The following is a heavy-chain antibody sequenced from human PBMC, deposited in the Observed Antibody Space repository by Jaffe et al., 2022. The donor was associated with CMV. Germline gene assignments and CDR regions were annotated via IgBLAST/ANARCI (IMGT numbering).Heavy chain of an antibody. CDR2: ISWNSGSI. CDR3: AKEFSGYCTNGVCYTDGMDV. V-gene: IGHV3-9*01. Sequence: EVQLVESGGGLVQPGRSLRLSCAASGFTFDDYAMHWVRQAPGKGLEWVSGISWNSGSIGYADSVKGRFTISRDNAKNSLYLQMNSLRAEDTALYYCAKEFSGYCTNGVCYTDGMDVWGQGTTVTVSS. CDR1: GFTFDDYA. D-gene: IGHD2-8*01. J-gene: IGHJ6*02.